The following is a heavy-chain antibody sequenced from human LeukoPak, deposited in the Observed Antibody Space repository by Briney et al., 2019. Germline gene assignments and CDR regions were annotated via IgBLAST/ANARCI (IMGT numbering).Heavy chain of an antibody. V-gene: IGHV3-23*01. J-gene: IGHJ4*02. Sequence: GGSLRLSCAASGFIFSNYAMSWVRQAPGKGLVWVSAIDSTGAYTWYADSVKGRFTISKDSSKTILYLQMNSLRAEDAAVYFCAKGSAAGRPYYDYWGQGTLVTVSS. CDR2: IDSTGAYT. D-gene: IGHD6-25*01. CDR1: GFIFSNYA. CDR3: AKGSAAGRPYYDY.